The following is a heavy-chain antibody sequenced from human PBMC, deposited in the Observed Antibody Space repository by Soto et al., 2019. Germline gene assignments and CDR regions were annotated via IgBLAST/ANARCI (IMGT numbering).Heavy chain of an antibody. CDR3: ARGPPVTTVTTYAFDI. V-gene: IGHV4-31*03. Sequence: QVQLQESGPGLAKSSQTLSLTCTVSGGPITRGGYFWTWIRQLPEKGLEWIGYIYYSGSTYYNPSLESRVTISIDTSKNYFSLRLTSVTAADTAVYYCARGPPVTTVTTYAFDIWGQGTMVTVSS. J-gene: IGHJ3*02. CDR1: GGPITRGGYF. CDR2: IYYSGST. D-gene: IGHD4-17*01.